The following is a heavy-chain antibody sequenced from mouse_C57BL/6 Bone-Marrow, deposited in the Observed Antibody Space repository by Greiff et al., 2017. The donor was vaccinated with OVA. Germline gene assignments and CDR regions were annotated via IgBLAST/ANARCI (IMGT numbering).Heavy chain of an antibody. J-gene: IGHJ1*03. V-gene: IGHV1-81*01. D-gene: IGHD1-2*01. CDR1: GYTFTSYG. CDR3: ARARSLLRSPYFEV. Sequence: QVHVKQSGAELARPGASVKLSCKASGYTFTSYGISWVKQRTGQGLEWIGEIYPRSGNTYYNEKFKGKATLTADKSSSTAYMELRSLTSEDSAVYFCARARSLLRSPYFEVWGTGTTVTVSS. CDR2: IYPRSGNT.